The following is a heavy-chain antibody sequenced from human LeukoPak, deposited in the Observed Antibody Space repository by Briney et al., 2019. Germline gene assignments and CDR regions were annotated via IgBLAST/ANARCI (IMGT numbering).Heavy chain of an antibody. CDR2: ISGSGGST. CDR1: GFSFSSYA. CDR3: AKSPSAYCSGGSCYLDY. D-gene: IGHD2-15*01. V-gene: IGHV3-23*01. J-gene: IGHJ4*02. Sequence: GGSLRVSCAASGFSFSSYAMSWVRQAPGKRLEWVSAISGSGGSTYYADSVKGRFTISRDNSKNTLYLQMNSLRAEDTAVYYCAKSPSAYCSGGSCYLDYWGQGTLVTVSS.